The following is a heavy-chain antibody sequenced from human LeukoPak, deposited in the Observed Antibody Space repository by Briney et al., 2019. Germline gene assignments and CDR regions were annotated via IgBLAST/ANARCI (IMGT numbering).Heavy chain of an antibody. CDR3: ASTQRYCRSTSCSYYFDY. J-gene: IGHJ4*02. CDR1: GGTFSSYA. D-gene: IGHD2-2*01. CDR2: IIPIFGAA. Sequence: GASVKVSCKASGGTFSSYAITWVRQAPGQGLEWMGGIIPIFGAANYAQKFQGRVTITTDESTSTAYMELSSLRSEDTDVYYCASTQRYCRSTSCSYYFDYWGQGTLVTVSS. V-gene: IGHV1-69*05.